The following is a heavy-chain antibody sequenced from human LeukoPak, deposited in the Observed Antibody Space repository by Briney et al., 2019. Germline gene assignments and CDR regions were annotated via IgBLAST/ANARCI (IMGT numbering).Heavy chain of an antibody. CDR1: GFIFRNYW. CDR2: ANGDGSDT. Sequence: GGSPRLSCAASGFIFRNYWMHWVRQGPGKGLVWVSRANGDGSDTSYADSVKGRFTISRDNAKNTLYLQMNSLRAEDTAVYYCSRSATGGFFDSWGQGTLVTVSS. CDR3: SRSATGGFFDS. V-gene: IGHV3-74*01. D-gene: IGHD2-15*01. J-gene: IGHJ4*02.